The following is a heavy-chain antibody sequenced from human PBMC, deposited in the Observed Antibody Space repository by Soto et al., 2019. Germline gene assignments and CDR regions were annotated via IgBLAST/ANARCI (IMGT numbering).Heavy chain of an antibody. D-gene: IGHD3-10*01. CDR2: IYYSGET. V-gene: IGHV4-59*01. CDR3: ARDQGGEFLKGSGMDV. CDR1: GDSISRYY. J-gene: IGHJ6*02. Sequence: QVQLQESGPGLVKPSETLSLTCTVSGDSISRYYWSWIRLSPGKGLEWIGYIYYSGETNYNPSVKSRVTISVDRTKNQFSLKLSSVTAADTAVYCCARDQGGEFLKGSGMDVWGQGTTVTVFS.